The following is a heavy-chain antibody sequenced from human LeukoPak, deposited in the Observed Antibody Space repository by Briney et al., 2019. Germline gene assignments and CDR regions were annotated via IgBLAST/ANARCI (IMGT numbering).Heavy chain of an antibody. Sequence: PGGSLRLSCAASGFTFNSYAMSWVRQAPGKGLEWVSVISGSGGSTYYGDSVKGRFTISRDNSKNTLYLQMNSLTAGDTAVYFCAKDGTTTVTFDYWGQGTLVTVSS. CDR2: ISGSGGST. CDR1: GFTFNSYA. V-gene: IGHV3-23*01. CDR3: AKDGTTTVTFDY. J-gene: IGHJ4*02. D-gene: IGHD4-11*01.